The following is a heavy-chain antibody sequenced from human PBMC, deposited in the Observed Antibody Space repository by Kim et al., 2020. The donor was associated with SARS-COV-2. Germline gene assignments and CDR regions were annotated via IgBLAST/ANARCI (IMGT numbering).Heavy chain of an antibody. Sequence: SLKSRVTRSVDTSKNQFSLKLSSVTAADTAVYYCARGGGGYGAYYYMDVWGKGTTVTVSS. J-gene: IGHJ6*03. D-gene: IGHD5-12*01. V-gene: IGHV4-34*01. CDR3: ARGGGGYGAYYYMDV.